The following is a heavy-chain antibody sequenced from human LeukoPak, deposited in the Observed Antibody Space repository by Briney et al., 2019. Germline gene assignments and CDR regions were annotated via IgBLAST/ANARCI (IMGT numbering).Heavy chain of an antibody. J-gene: IGHJ4*02. V-gene: IGHV3-23*01. CDR2: IAGGGDSA. CDR1: GFTFSNYA. D-gene: IGHD3-22*01. CDR3: AKPGFVSYHDSGGSNVYFDY. Sequence: GGSLRLSCAASGFTFSNYAVSWVRQAPGKGLEWVSAIAGGGDSAYYADSVRGRFTISRDNSRDTLFLQMNSLRAEDTATYYCAKPGFVSYHDSGGSNVYFDYWGRGTLVTVSS.